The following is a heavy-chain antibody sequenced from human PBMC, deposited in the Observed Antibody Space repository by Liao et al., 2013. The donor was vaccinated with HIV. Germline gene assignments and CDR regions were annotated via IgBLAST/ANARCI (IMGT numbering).Heavy chain of an antibody. D-gene: IGHD3-10*01. J-gene: IGHJ6*03. CDR3: GRLGQPSGDVYTGGFYYMDV. Sequence: QVQLQESGPGLVKPSETLSLTCAVSGGSVTSADSYWGWIRQPPGKGLEWIGHISHSGFTNNNPSLKSRATISIDPSNNEFSLDLTSVTAADTAVYYCGRLGQPSGDVYTGGFYYMDVWGNGTTVTVSS. CDR2: ISHSGFT. CDR1: GGSVTSADSY. V-gene: IGHV4-61*08.